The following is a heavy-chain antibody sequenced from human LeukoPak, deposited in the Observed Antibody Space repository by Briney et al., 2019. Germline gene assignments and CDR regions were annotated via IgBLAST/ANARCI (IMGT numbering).Heavy chain of an antibody. CDR3: ARDSALAQAVMFDY. D-gene: IGHD6-19*01. J-gene: IGHJ4*02. CDR1: GFTFSSYA. Sequence: GGSLRLSCAASGFTFSSYAMSWVRQAPGKGLEWVSAISGSAGSTYYADSVKGRFTISRDNSKNTLYLQMNSLRAEDTAVYYCARDSALAQAVMFDYWGQGTLVTVSS. CDR2: ISGSAGST. V-gene: IGHV3-23*01.